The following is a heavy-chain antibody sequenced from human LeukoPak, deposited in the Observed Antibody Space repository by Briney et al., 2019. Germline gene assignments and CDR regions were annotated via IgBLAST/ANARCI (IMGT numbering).Heavy chain of an antibody. CDR2: IIPIFGTA. Sequence: SVKVSCKASGGTFSSYAISWVRQAPGQGLEWMGGIIPIFGTANYAQKFQGRVTITADESTSTAYMELSSLRSEDTAVYYCAREQQLGPLGYFQHWGQGTLVTVSS. CDR3: AREQQLGPLGYFQH. J-gene: IGHJ1*01. V-gene: IGHV1-69*13. CDR1: GGTFSSYA. D-gene: IGHD6-13*01.